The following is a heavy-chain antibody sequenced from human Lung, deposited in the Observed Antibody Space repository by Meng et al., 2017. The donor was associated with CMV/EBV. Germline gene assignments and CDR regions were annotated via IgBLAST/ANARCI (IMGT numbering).Heavy chain of an antibody. Sequence: QVERVEAGAEEKMAGAAVNLSCHASGYTVTRYDIDWVGRAKGQGLEWMESMHPKSGRTHYAQKLQGNVTMNIEKSIRTGDLRLSSLRFDYTAVYYSAKKRRVLGSTSLGIWGQGTMVTVSS. CDR3: AKKRRVLGSTSLGI. CDR1: GYTVTRYD. J-gene: IGHJ3*02. D-gene: IGHD3-10*01. V-gene: IGHV1-8*01. CDR2: MHPKSGRT.